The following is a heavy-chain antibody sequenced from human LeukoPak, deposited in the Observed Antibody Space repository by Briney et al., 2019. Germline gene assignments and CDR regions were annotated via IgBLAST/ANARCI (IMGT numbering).Heavy chain of an antibody. CDR3: ARQQPELDY. D-gene: IGHD1-14*01. V-gene: IGHV4-39*01. CDR1: GGSTSSSIYY. J-gene: IGHJ4*02. Sequence: PSGTLSVTCTVPGGSTSSSIYYWGWIRQPPGKGLEWIGSIYHSGNTYYNPSLKSRLTISVDTSKNQFSLKLSSVAAADTAVYYCARQQPELDYWGQGTLVTVSS. CDR2: IYHSGNT.